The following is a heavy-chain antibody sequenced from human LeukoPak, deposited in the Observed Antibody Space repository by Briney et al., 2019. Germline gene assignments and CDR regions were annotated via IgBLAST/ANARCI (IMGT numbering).Heavy chain of an antibody. V-gene: IGHV1-69*13. CDR3: ALAVAGAFYYGMDV. D-gene: IGHD6-19*01. CDR1: GGTFISYA. Sequence: SVEVSCKASGGTFISYAISWVRQAPGQGLEWMGGIIPIFGTANYAQKFQGRVTITADESTSTAYMELSSLRSEDTAVYYCALAVAGAFYYGMDVWGKGTTVTVSS. J-gene: IGHJ6*04. CDR2: IIPIFGTA.